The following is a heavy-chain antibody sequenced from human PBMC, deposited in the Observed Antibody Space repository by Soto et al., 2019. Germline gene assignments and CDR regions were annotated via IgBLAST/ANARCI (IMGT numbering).Heavy chain of an antibody. J-gene: IGHJ4*02. D-gene: IGHD2-21*02. Sequence: ASVKVSCKASGYTFTSYAMHWVRQAPGQRLEWMGWINAGNGNTKYSQKFQGRVTITRDASASTAYMELSSLRSEDTAVYYCARSIVVVTAADYWGQGTLVTVSS. V-gene: IGHV1-3*01. CDR1: GYTFTSYA. CDR3: ARSIVVVTAADY. CDR2: INAGNGNT.